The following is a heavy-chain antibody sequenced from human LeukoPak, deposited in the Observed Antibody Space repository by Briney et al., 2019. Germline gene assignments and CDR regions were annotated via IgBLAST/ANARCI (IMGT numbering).Heavy chain of an antibody. CDR3: AKVYSGSYTTYCFDY. CDR1: GFTFSSYA. J-gene: IGHJ4*02. V-gene: IGHV3-23*01. Sequence: PGGSLRLSCAASGFTFSSYAMSWVRQAPGKGLEWVSAISGSGGSTYYADSVKGRFTISRDNSKNTLYLQMNSLRAEDTAVYYCAKVYSGSYTTYCFDYWGQGTLVTVSS. CDR2: ISGSGGST. D-gene: IGHD1-26*01.